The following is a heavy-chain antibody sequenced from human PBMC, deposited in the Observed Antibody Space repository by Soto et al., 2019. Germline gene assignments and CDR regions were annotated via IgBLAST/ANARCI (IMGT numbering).Heavy chain of an antibody. CDR1: GFTFSSYG. Sequence: GGSLRLSCAASGFTFSSYGIHWVRQAPGKGLEWVAVIWYDGSNKYYADSVKGRFTISRDNSKNTLYLQMNSLRAEDTAVYYCARIYCSSTSCSHNYYYYGMDVWGQGTTVTVSS. J-gene: IGHJ6*02. V-gene: IGHV3-33*01. CDR3: ARIYCSSTSCSHNYYYYGMDV. D-gene: IGHD2-2*01. CDR2: IWYDGSNK.